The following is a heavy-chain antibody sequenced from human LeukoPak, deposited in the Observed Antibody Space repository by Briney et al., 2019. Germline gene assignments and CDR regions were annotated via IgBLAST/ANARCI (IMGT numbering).Heavy chain of an antibody. D-gene: IGHD6-19*01. J-gene: IGHJ4*02. V-gene: IGHV4-39*07. CDR1: GGSISSSSYY. Sequence: SETLSLTCTVSGGSISSSSYYWGWIRQPPGKGLEWIGSIYYSGSTYYNPSLKSRVTISVDTSKNQFSLKLSSVTAADTAVYYCATTVDFQWLVLDYWGQGTLVTVSS. CDR3: ATTVDFQWLVLDY. CDR2: IYYSGST.